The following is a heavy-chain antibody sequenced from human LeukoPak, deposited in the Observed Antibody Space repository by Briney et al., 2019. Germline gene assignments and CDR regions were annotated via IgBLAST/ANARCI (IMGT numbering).Heavy chain of an antibody. V-gene: IGHV4-31*03. CDR2: IYYSGST. D-gene: IGHD3-16*01. CDR3: ARVNPGPMFGFGGGFDY. Sequence: SQTLSLTCTVSGGSISSGGYYWSWIRQHPGKGLEWIGYIYYSGSTYYNPSLKSRVTISVDTSKNQFSLELSSVTAADTAVYYCARVNPGPMFGFGGGFDYWGQGTLVTISS. J-gene: IGHJ4*02. CDR1: GGSISSGGYY.